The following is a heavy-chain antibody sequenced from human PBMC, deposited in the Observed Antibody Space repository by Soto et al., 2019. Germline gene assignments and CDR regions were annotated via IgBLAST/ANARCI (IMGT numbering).Heavy chain of an antibody. CDR3: AKGGSSWYRTLQQAFDY. CDR1: GFTFSSYG. Sequence: GGSLRLSCAASGFTFSSYGMHWVRQAPGKGLEWVAVISYDGSNKYYADSVKGRFTISRDNSKNTLYLQMNSLRAEDTAVYYCAKGGSSWYRTLQQAFDYWGQGTLVTVSS. J-gene: IGHJ4*02. V-gene: IGHV3-30*18. CDR2: ISYDGSNK. D-gene: IGHD6-13*01.